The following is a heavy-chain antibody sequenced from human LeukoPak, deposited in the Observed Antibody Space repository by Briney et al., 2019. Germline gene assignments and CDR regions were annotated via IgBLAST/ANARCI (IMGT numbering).Heavy chain of an antibody. CDR3: ARDSASGSYYNVGNWFDP. D-gene: IGHD3-10*01. J-gene: IGHJ5*02. V-gene: IGHV4-59*01. Sequence: SETLSLTCSVSGDSLGIYKWSWIRQPPGKGLEWIAHISSSGSAIYNPSLMSRVSMSVDTSKNQFSLRLTSVTAADTAVYYCARDSASGSYYNVGNWFDPWGQGTLVTVSS. CDR1: GDSLGIYK. CDR2: ISSSGSA.